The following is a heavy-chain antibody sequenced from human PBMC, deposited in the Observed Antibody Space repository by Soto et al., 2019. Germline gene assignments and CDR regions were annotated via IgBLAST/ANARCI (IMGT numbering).Heavy chain of an antibody. Sequence: EVQLLESGGGLVQPGGSLRLSCAASGFTFSSYAMSWVRQAPGKGLEWVSGISGSGGNTYYADSVKGRFTISRDNSKNTLYLQMNSLRAEDTAVYYCAKLRGPSVDFWSGQNDYWGQGTLVTVSS. CDR2: ISGSGGNT. J-gene: IGHJ4*02. CDR3: AKLRGPSVDFWSGQNDY. V-gene: IGHV3-23*01. CDR1: GFTFSSYA. D-gene: IGHD3-3*01.